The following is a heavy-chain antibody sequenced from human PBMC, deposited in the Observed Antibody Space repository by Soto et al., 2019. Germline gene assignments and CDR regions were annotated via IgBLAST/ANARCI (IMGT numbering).Heavy chain of an antibody. V-gene: IGHV1-3*01. CDR2: INAGNGNT. Sequence: ASVKVSCKASGYTFTSYAMHWVRQAPGQRLEWMGWINAGNGNTKYSQKFRGRVTITRDTSASTAYMELSSLRSEDTAVYYCARDPYYYDSSGYPLLGYFDYWGQGTLVTVSS. CDR3: ARDPYYYDSSGYPLLGYFDY. J-gene: IGHJ4*02. D-gene: IGHD3-22*01. CDR1: GYTFTSYA.